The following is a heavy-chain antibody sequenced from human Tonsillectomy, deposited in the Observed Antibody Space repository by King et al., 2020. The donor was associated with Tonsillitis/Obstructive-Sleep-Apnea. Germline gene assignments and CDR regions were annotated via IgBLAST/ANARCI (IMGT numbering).Heavy chain of an antibody. CDR3: ARDPYCSSTSCYDYYFYMDV. D-gene: IGHD2-2*01. V-gene: IGHV3-11*01. CDR2: TSSSGSTK. J-gene: IGHJ6*03. CDR1: GFSFSNYY. Sequence: VQLVESGGGLVKPGGSLRLSCAASGFSFSNYYMTWIRQAPGKGLEWVSYTSSSGSTKYYADSVKGRFTISRDNAKNSLYLQMNSLRADDTAVYYCARDPYCSSTSCYDYYFYMDVWGKGTTVTVSS.